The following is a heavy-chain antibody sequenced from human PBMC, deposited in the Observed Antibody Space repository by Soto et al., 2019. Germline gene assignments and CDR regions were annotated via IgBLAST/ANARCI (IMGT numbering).Heavy chain of an antibody. V-gene: IGHV4-59*01. CDR2: IYYSGST. D-gene: IGHD6-13*01. CDR1: GGSISSYY. J-gene: IGHJ5*02. CDR3: ARVRVAAAGTAWFDP. Sequence: PSETLSLTCTVSGGSISSYYWSRIRQPPGKGLEWIGYIYYSGSTNHNPSLKSRVTISVDTSKNQFSLKLSSVTAADTAVYYCARVRVAAAGTAWFDPWGQGTLVTVSS.